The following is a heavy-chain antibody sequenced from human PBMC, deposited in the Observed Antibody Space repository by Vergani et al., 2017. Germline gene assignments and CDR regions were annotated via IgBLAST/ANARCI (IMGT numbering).Heavy chain of an antibody. J-gene: IGHJ6*02. CDR1: GGSLSSGSYY. D-gene: IGHD5/OR15-5a*01. V-gene: IGHV4-61*02. CDR2: IYTSGRT. Sequence: QVQLQESGPGLVKPSQTLSLTCTVSGGSLSSGSYYWSWIRQPAGKGLEWIGRIYTSGRTNYNPSLKNRVTRSVDTSKNQFSLKLSSVTAADTAVYYCARSPQVSTNYGMDVWGQGTTVTGSS. CDR3: ARSPQVSTNYGMDV.